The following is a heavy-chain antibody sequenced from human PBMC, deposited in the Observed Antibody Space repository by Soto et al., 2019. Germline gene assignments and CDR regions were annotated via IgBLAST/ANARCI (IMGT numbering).Heavy chain of an antibody. V-gene: IGHV1-69*01. D-gene: IGHD3-16*02. Sequence: QVQLVQSGAEVKKPGSSVKVSCKASGGTFSSYAISWVRQAPGQGLEWMGGIIPIFGTANYAQKFQGRVTITADESTSTAYMELSSLRSEDTAVYSCARDGYDYVWGSYRSIDYWGQGTLVTVSS. J-gene: IGHJ4*02. CDR1: GGTFSSYA. CDR3: ARDGYDYVWGSYRSIDY. CDR2: IIPIFGTA.